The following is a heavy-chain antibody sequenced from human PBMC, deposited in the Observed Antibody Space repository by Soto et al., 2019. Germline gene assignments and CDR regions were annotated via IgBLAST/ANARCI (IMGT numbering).Heavy chain of an antibody. V-gene: IGHV4-61*01. J-gene: IGHJ4*02. D-gene: IGHD3-9*01. CDR1: GGSVSSGSYY. Sequence: SETLCLTCTVSGGSVSSGSYYGSWIRQPPGKGLEWIGYIYYSGSTNYNPSLKSRVTISVDTSKNQFSLKLSSVTAADTAVYYCARTYYDILTGYAIFDYWGQGTLVTVSS. CDR2: IYYSGST. CDR3: ARTYYDILTGYAIFDY.